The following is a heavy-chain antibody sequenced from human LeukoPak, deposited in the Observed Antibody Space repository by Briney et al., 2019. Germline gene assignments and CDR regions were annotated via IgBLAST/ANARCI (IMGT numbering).Heavy chain of an antibody. J-gene: IGHJ4*02. D-gene: IGHD6-19*01. Sequence: ASVKVSCKASGYTFTGYYMHWVRQAPGKGLEWMGGFDPEDGETIYAQKFQGRVTITRDTSASTAYMELSSLRSEDTAVYYCARDSSGWSSDYWGQGTLVTVSS. CDR2: FDPEDGET. V-gene: IGHV1-24*01. CDR1: GYTFTGYY. CDR3: ARDSSGWSSDY.